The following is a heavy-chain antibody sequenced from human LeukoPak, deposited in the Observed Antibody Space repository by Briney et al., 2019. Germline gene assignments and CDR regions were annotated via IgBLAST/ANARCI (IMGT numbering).Heavy chain of an antibody. D-gene: IGHD6-19*01. CDR3: ATYRSGWYVY. J-gene: IGHJ4*02. CDR2: IDYSGST. CDR1: GDSISSDY. V-gene: IGHV4-59*01. Sequence: KPSETLSLTCTVSGDSISSDYWSWIRQPPGKGLEWIGNIDYSGSTNNNPSLKSRVTISLDTSEDQFSLKLSSVTAADTALYYCATYRSGWYVYWGQGTLVTVSS.